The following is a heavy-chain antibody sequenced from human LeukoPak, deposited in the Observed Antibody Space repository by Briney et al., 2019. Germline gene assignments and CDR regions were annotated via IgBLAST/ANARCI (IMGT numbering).Heavy chain of an antibody. Sequence: GGSLRLSCAASGFTLSSYWMHWVRQAPGKGLVWVSRIDSDGSSTSYADSVKGRFTISRDNAKNTLYLQMNSLRAEDTAVYYCAKTTSSSSRRAYYMDVWGKGTTVTVSS. CDR1: GFTLSSYW. D-gene: IGHD6-6*01. CDR2: IDSDGSST. CDR3: AKTTSSSSRRAYYMDV. V-gene: IGHV3-74*01. J-gene: IGHJ6*03.